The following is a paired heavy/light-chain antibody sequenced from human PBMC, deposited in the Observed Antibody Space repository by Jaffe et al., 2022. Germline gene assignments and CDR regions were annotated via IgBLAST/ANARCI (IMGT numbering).Light chain of an antibody. CDR3: QQYNSYSPPWT. CDR2: KAS. J-gene: IGKJ1*01. Sequence: DIQMTQSPSTLSASVGDRVTITCRASQSISSWLAWYQQKPGKAPKLLIYKASSLESGVPSRFSGSGSGTEFTLTISSLQPDDFATYYCQQYNSYSPPWTFGQGTKVEIK. V-gene: IGKV1-5*03. CDR1: QSISSW.
Heavy chain of an antibody. D-gene: IGHD4-17*01. Sequence: EVQLVESGGGLVKPGGSLRLSCAASGFTFSNAWMSWVRQAPGKGLEWVGRIKSKTDGGTTDYAAPVKGRFTISRDDSKNTLYLQMNSLKTEDTAVYYCTTDRDCGDYGDYAYPDCYWGQGTLVTVSS. CDR2: IKSKTDGGTT. CDR1: GFTFSNAW. V-gene: IGHV3-15*01. CDR3: TTDRDCGDYGDYAYPDCY. J-gene: IGHJ4*02.